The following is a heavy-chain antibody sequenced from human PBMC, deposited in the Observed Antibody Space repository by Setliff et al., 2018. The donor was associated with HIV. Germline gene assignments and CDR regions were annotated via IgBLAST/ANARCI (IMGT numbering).Heavy chain of an antibody. CDR2: ISGSGGNT. D-gene: IGHD6-19*01. CDR3: AKNRYAVAGYYFDY. J-gene: IGHJ4*02. Sequence: AMSWVRQAPGKGLEWVSVISGSGGNTYYADSVKGRFTISRDNSKNTLYLQMNSLRAEDTAVYYCAKNRYAVAGYYFDYWGQGTLVTVSS. CDR1: A. V-gene: IGHV3-23*01.